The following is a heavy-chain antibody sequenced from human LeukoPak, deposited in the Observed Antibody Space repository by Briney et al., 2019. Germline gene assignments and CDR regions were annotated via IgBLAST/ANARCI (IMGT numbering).Heavy chain of an antibody. V-gene: IGHV4-61*01. CDR1: GASFYSHSSY. CDR2: VDYRGGT. CDR3: AREVATSYYDSGGYHRQTESFDF. D-gene: IGHD3-22*01. Sequence: SETLSLTCSVSGASFYSHSSYWTWIRQAPGKGLEWIGYVDYRGGTKYNASLKSRVTISLETSKNQFSLKLNSVIAADTAVYYCAREVATSYYDSGGYHRQTESFDFWGQGKMVTVSS. J-gene: IGHJ3*01.